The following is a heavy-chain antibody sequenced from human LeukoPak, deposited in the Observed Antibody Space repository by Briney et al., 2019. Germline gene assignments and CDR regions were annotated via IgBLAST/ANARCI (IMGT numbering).Heavy chain of an antibody. Sequence: GGSLGLSCAASGFTFSNHAMSWVRQAPGKGLEWVSVIGDSGGSTYYADSVKGRFTISRDNSKNTLYLQMNSLRADDTAVYHCAIGGASSPYTYIDVWGKGTTVIVSS. J-gene: IGHJ6*04. CDR2: IGDSGGST. V-gene: IGHV3-23*01. CDR1: GFTFSNHA. CDR3: AIGGASSPYTYIDV. D-gene: IGHD6-6*01.